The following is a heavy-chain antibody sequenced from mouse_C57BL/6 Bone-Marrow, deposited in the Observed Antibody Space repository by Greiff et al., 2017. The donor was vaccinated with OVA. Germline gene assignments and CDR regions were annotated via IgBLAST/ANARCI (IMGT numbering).Heavy chain of an antibody. CDR1: GYTFTSYG. J-gene: IGHJ2*01. D-gene: IGHD2-5*01. V-gene: IGHV1-81*01. CDR2: IYPRSGNT. CDR3: ARSAYYSNYYYFDY. Sequence: VQVVESGAELARPGASVKLSCKASGYTFTSYGISWVKQRTGQGLEWIGEIYPRSGNTYYNEKFKGKATLTADKSSSTAYMELRSLTSEDSAVYFCARSAYYSNYYYFDYWGQGTTLTVSS.